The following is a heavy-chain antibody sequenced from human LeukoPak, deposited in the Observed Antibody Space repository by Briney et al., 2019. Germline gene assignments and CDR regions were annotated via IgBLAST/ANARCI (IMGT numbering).Heavy chain of an antibody. CDR2: IIPIFGTA. Sequence: SVKVSCKASGGTFSSYAISWVRQAPGQGLEWMGEIIPIFGTANYAQKFQGRVTITADESTSTAYMELSSLRSEDTAVYYCARVFEGYCSGGSCYFFDYWGQGTLVTVSS. CDR3: ARVFEGYCSGGSCYFFDY. J-gene: IGHJ4*02. CDR1: GGTFSSYA. V-gene: IGHV1-69*13. D-gene: IGHD2-15*01.